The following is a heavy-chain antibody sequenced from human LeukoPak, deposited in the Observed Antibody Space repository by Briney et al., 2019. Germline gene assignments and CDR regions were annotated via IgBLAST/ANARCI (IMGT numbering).Heavy chain of an antibody. CDR1: GFTFSSYA. D-gene: IGHD6-13*01. Sequence: GGSLRLSCVASGFTFSSYAMSWVRQAPGKGLEWVSAICVGGGSKYYADSVRGRFTISRDNSKNQLYLQMNSLRAEDTSVYYCAKDQVSSSWNGGDYWGQGTLVTVSS. J-gene: IGHJ4*02. CDR2: ICVGGGSK. CDR3: AKDQVSSSWNGGDY. V-gene: IGHV3-23*01.